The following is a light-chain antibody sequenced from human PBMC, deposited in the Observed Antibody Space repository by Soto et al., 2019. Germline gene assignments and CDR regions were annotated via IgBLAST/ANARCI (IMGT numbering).Light chain of an antibody. J-gene: IGLJ2*01. Sequence: SYELTQPPSVSVAPGQTARITCGGNNFGSKSVPWYQQKPRQAPVLVVYDDSDRPSGIPERFSGSNSGNTATLTISSVEAGDEADYYCQVWDSSSDPHVVFGGGTQLTVL. CDR2: DDS. V-gene: IGLV3-21*02. CDR3: QVWDSSSDPHVV. CDR1: NFGSKS.